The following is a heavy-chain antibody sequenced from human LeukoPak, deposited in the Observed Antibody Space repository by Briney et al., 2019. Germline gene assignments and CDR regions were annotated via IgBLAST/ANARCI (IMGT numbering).Heavy chain of an antibody. Sequence: PSETLSLTRTLSLASIRQYYWSWIRQSPRKGREWIGYIYYSGSTNYTPSLKSRVAMSVDTSKNQFSLRLSSVTAADTAIYYCARRYSSSWYVGFFDPWGQGTLVTVSS. CDR1: LASIRQYY. V-gene: IGHV4-59*08. CDR3: ARRYSSSWYVGFFDP. CDR2: IYYSGST. J-gene: IGHJ5*02. D-gene: IGHD6-13*01.